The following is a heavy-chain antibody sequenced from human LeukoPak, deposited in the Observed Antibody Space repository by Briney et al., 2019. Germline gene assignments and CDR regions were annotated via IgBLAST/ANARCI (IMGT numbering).Heavy chain of an antibody. CDR3: ARASSYTMTALFDY. D-gene: IGHD3-22*01. V-gene: IGHV1-2*02. CDR1: GYTFTGYY. J-gene: IGHJ4*02. CDR2: INPNSGGT. Sequence: ASVKVSCKASGYTFTGYYMHWVRQAPGQGLEWMGWINPNSGGTNYAQKFQGRVTMTRDTSISTAYMELSRLRSDDTAVYYCARASSYTMTALFDYWGQGTLVTVSS.